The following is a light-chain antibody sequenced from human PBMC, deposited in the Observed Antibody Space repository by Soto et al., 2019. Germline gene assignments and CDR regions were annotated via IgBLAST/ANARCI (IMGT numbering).Light chain of an antibody. CDR3: KERSKWPAIT. J-gene: IGKJ5*01. Sequence: ESVLTQSPATLSLSPRERATLSCRASQRFSSYLAWYQQKPGHAPRLLIYDASHRATGIPARFSGSGSGPEFTLTSSSLEPEDFAVYYCKERSKWPAITFGQGTRLEI. V-gene: IGKV3-11*01. CDR1: QRFSSY. CDR2: DAS.